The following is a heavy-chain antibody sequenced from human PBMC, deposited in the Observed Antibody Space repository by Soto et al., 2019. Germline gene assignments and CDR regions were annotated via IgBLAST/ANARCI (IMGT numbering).Heavy chain of an antibody. D-gene: IGHD2-2*01. Sequence: SETLSLTCTVSGGSISSYYWSWIRQPPGKGLEWIGYIYYSGSTNYNPSLKSRVTISVDTSKNQFSLKLSSVTAADTAVYYCARLGWDIVVVPASRFSYYYMDVWGKGTTVTVSS. V-gene: IGHV4-59*08. J-gene: IGHJ6*03. CDR3: ARLGWDIVVVPASRFSYYYMDV. CDR2: IYYSGST. CDR1: GGSISSYY.